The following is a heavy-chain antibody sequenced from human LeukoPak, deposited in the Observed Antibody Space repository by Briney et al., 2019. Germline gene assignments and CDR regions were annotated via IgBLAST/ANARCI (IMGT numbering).Heavy chain of an antibody. CDR2: INHSGST. CDR1: GGSFSGYY. D-gene: IGHD3-3*01. Sequence: PSETLSPTCAVYGGSFSGYYWSWIRQPPGKGLEWIGEINHSGSTNYNPSLKSRVTISVDTSKNQFSLKLSSVTAADTAVYYCARDAGHDFWSGYYGFDPWGQGTLVTVSS. V-gene: IGHV4-34*01. J-gene: IGHJ5*02. CDR3: ARDAGHDFWSGYYGFDP.